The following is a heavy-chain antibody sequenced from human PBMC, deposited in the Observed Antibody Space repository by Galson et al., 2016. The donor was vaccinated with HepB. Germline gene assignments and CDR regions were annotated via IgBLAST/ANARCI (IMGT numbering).Heavy chain of an antibody. CDR1: GFTFSRSS. Sequence: SVKVSCTASGFTFSRSSVQWVRQAPGQPLEWVGWIDVDTTNTYYAQSFQERVTITRDMSKNTTYMELNSLRSEDTAMYYCAAAPDSTGWYALSSWGQGTLVTVSS. CDR2: IDVDTTNT. CDR3: AAAPDSTGWYALSS. J-gene: IGHJ5*02. D-gene: IGHD6-19*01. V-gene: IGHV1-58*01.